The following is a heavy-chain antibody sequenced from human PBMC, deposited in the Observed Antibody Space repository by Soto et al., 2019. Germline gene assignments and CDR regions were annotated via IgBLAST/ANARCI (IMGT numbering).Heavy chain of an antibody. CDR1: GGSISSGGAYY. Sequence: QVQLQESGPGLVKPSQTLSLTCAVSGGSISSGGAYYWSWIRQSPGKGLEWIGYIHYSGSTYYNSSLKCRDTLSVDTSKNQFSLKVSSVTAADTAVYYCARSPRGLGNFDYWGQGTLVTVSS. J-gene: IGHJ4*02. D-gene: IGHD3-10*01. V-gene: IGHV4-30-4*08. CDR3: ARSPRGLGNFDY. CDR2: IHYSGST.